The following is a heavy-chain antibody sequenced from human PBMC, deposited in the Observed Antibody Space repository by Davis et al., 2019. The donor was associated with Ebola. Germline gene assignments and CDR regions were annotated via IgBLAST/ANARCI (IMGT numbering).Heavy chain of an antibody. V-gene: IGHV4-30-4*01. Sequence: SETLSLTCTVSGGSISSGDYYWCWIRQPPGKGLEWIGYIYYSGSTYYNPSLKSRVTISVDTSKNQFSLKLSSVTAADTAVYYCARGGIAAAAPFDYWGQGTLVTVSS. D-gene: IGHD6-13*01. CDR1: GGSISSGDYY. CDR3: ARGGIAAAAPFDY. CDR2: IYYSGST. J-gene: IGHJ4*02.